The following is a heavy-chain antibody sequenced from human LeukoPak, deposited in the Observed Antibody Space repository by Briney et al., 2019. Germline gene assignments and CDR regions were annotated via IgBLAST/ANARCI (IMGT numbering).Heavy chain of an antibody. J-gene: IGHJ4*02. Sequence: PSETLSLTCTISGGSIGSYYWSWIRQHPGKGLEWIGYIYYSGSTNYNPSLKSRVTMSVDTSKNQFSLKLSSVTAADTAVYYCVRNAGDYWGQGTLVTVSS. V-gene: IGHV4-59*01. D-gene: IGHD6-13*01. CDR1: GGSIGSYY. CDR2: IYYSGST. CDR3: VRNAGDY.